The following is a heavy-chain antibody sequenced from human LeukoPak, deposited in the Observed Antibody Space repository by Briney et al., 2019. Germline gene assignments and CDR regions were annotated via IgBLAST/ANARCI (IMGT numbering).Heavy chain of an antibody. Sequence: SETLSLTCTVSXGSISSYXXXWXXXPXXXXXXXXXXXXXSGSTNYNPSLKSRVTISVDTSKNQFSLKLSSVTAADTAVYYCARARGGYCSSTSCLFDPWGQGTLVTVSS. V-gene: IGHV4-59*01. D-gene: IGHD2-2*01. CDR2: XXXSGST. CDR1: XGSISSYX. CDR3: ARARGGYCSSTSCLFDP. J-gene: IGHJ5*02.